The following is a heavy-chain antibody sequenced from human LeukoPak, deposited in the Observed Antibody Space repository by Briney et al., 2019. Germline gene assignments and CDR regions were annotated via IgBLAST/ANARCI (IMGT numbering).Heavy chain of an antibody. Sequence: SETLSLTCTVSGGSISSSSYYWGWIRQPPGKGLEWIGNISYSASTYYNPSLKSRVAISVHTSKNQFSLKLSSVTAADTAVYYCASIYYDILTGYGWFDPWGQGTLVTVSS. CDR3: ASIYYDILTGYGWFDP. D-gene: IGHD3-9*01. CDR1: GGSISSSSYY. CDR2: ISYSAST. V-gene: IGHV4-39*01. J-gene: IGHJ5*02.